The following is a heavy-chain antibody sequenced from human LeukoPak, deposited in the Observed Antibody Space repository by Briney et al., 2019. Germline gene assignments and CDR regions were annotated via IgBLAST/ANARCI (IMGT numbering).Heavy chain of an antibody. Sequence: KPTETLSLTCAVYGGSFSGYYWSWIRQPPGKGLEWIGEINHSGSTNYNPSLKSRVTISVDTSKNQFSLKLSSVTAADTAVYYCARGEWVRGVPFFDYWGQGTLVTVSS. CDR2: INHSGST. D-gene: IGHD3-10*01. J-gene: IGHJ4*02. V-gene: IGHV4-34*01. CDR1: GGSFSGYY. CDR3: ARGEWVRGVPFFDY.